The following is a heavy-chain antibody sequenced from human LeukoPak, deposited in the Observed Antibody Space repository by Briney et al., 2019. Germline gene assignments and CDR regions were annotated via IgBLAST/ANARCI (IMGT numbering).Heavy chain of an antibody. Sequence: ASVKVSCKASGYTFTGYYMHWVRQAPGQGLEWMGWINPNSGGTNYAQKFQGRVTMTEDTSTDTAYMELSSLRSEDTAVYYCATDSVTMVRGVTPFDYWGQGTLVTVSS. CDR2: INPNSGGT. CDR1: GYTFTGYY. J-gene: IGHJ4*02. D-gene: IGHD3-10*01. CDR3: ATDSVTMVRGVTPFDY. V-gene: IGHV1-2*02.